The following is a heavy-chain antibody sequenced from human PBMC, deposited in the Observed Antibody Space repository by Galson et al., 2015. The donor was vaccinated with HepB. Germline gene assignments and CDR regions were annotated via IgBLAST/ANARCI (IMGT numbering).Heavy chain of an antibody. J-gene: IGHJ5*02. CDR3: AREGHLSSSTSWHTTGSWFDP. Sequence: TLSLTCAVSGGSISSGGYYWSWIRQHPGKGLEWIGYIYYSGSTYYNPSLKSRVTISVDTSKNQFSLKLSSVTAADTAVYYCAREGHLSSSTSWHTTGSWFDPWGQGTLVTVSS. CDR1: GGSISSGGYY. V-gene: IGHV4-31*11. D-gene: IGHD2-2*01. CDR2: IYYSGST.